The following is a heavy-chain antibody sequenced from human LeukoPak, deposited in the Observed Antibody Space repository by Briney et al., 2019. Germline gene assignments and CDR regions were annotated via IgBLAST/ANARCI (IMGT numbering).Heavy chain of an antibody. CDR1: GGSISSYY. V-gene: IGHV4-59*01. J-gene: IGHJ4*02. CDR2: ISYSGTT. Sequence: SETLSLTCTVSGGSISSYYWSWIRQPPGKGLEWIAYISYSGTTNYNPSLKSRVTISIDTSKNQFSLNLSSVTAADTAVFYCARFYYDSSGYCFDCWGQGTLVTVSS. CDR3: ARFYYDSSGYCFDC. D-gene: IGHD3-22*01.